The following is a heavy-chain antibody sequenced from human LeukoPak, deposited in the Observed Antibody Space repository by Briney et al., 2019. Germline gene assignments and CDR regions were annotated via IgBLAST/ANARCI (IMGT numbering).Heavy chain of an antibody. V-gene: IGHV1-46*01. CDR1: RYTFTSYY. D-gene: IGHD4-17*01. Sequence: GASVKVFCKASRYTFTSYYMHWVRQAPGQGLEWMGIINPSGGSTSYAQKFQGRVTMTRDTSTSTVYMELSSLRSEDTAVYYCARDYGDYVLGYWGQGSLVTVSS. J-gene: IGHJ4*02. CDR3: ARDYGDYVLGY. CDR2: INPSGGST.